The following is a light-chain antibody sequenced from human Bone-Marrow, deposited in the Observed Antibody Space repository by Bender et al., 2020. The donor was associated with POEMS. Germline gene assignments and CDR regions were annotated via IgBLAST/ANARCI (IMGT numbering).Light chain of an antibody. CDR2: KDT. CDR3: YSTDNSGRHTWL. V-gene: IGLV3-10*01. CDR1: ALPKQY. Sequence: SYELTQPPSVSVSPGQTASITCSGDALPKQYAYWYQQKAGQVPMLIIYKDTERLSGMPERFSGSSSGTMATLTVSGARVDDEGDYYCYSTDNSGRHTWLFGGGTQLTVL. J-gene: IGLJ2*01.